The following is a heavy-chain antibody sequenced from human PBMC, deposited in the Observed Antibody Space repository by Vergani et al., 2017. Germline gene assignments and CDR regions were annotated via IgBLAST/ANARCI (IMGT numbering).Heavy chain of an antibody. CDR3: ARGMTTETTDLDGFDI. Sequence: LVESGGGLVQPGGSLRLSCAASSFSVSSHYMTWVRQAPGKGLEWVSTINIGGRTSYADSVKGRLTLTRDDSKNTLQLQINSLRPEDTAVYYCARGMTTETTDLDGFDIWGQGTMVSVSS. V-gene: IGHV3-66*02. D-gene: IGHD4-17*01. J-gene: IGHJ3*02. CDR2: INIGGRT. CDR1: SFSVSSHY.